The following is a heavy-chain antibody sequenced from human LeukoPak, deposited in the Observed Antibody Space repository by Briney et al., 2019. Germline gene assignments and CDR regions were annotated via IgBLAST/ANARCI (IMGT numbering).Heavy chain of an antibody. CDR2: IYSGGST. Sequence: GGSLRLSCAASGFTVSSNYMSWVRQAPGKGLEWVSVIYSGGSTYYADSVKGRFTISRDNSKNTLYLQMNSLRAEDTAVYYCAREGGGYSYGFGYWGQGTLVTVSS. J-gene: IGHJ4*02. CDR3: AREGGGYSYGFGY. V-gene: IGHV3-53*01. CDR1: GFTVSSNY. D-gene: IGHD5-18*01.